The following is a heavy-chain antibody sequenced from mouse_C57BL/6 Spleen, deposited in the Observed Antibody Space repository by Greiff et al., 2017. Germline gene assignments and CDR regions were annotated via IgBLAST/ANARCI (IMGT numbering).Heavy chain of an antibody. CDR3: ARGGNYGYDAAWFAY. Sequence: VQLKQSGPGLVKPSQSLSLTCSVTGYSITSGYYWNWIRQFPGNKLEWMGYISYDGSNNYNPSLKNRISITRDTSKNQFFLKLNSVTTEDTATYYCARGGNYGYDAAWFAYWGQGTLVTVSA. CDR1: GYSITSGYY. V-gene: IGHV3-6*01. D-gene: IGHD2-2*01. CDR2: ISYDGSN. J-gene: IGHJ3*01.